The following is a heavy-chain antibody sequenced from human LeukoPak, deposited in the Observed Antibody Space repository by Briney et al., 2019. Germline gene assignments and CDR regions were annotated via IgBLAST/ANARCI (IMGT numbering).Heavy chain of an antibody. CDR3: ARGSAYYDSSGYHDAFDI. V-gene: IGHV7-4-1*02. CDR1: GYTFNSYA. Sequence: GASVKVSCKASGYTFNSYAMNWVRQAPGQGLEWMGWINTNTGNPTYAQGFTGRFVFSLDTSVSTAYLQISSLKAEDTAVYYCARGSAYYDSSGYHDAFDIWGQGTMVTVSS. J-gene: IGHJ3*02. D-gene: IGHD3-22*01. CDR2: INTNTGNP.